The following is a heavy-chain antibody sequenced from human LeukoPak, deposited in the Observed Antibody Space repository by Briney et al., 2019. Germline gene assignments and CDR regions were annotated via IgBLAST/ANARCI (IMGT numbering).Heavy chain of an antibody. CDR1: GGTFSSYA. CDR2: IIPILGIA. J-gene: IGHJ4*02. CDR3: ARDRFVDYDFWSGYYPPAEIDY. Sequence: SVKVSCKASGGTFSSYAISWVRQAPGQGREWMGRIIPILGIANYAQKFQGRVTITADKSTSTAYMELSSLRSEDTAVYYCARDRFVDYDFWSGYYPPAEIDYWGQGTLVTVSS. D-gene: IGHD3-3*01. V-gene: IGHV1-69*04.